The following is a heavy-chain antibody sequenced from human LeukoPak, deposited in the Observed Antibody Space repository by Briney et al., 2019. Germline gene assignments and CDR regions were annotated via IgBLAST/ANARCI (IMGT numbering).Heavy chain of an antibody. V-gene: IGHV3-9*01. CDR1: GFIFDDYA. D-gene: IGHD2-21*01. CDR3: AKDRPEGKHRSDRERAFDI. CDR2: VSWNSNTI. J-gene: IGHJ3*02. Sequence: GGSLRLSCAASGFIFDDYAMHWVRQAPGKGLEWVSSVSWNSNTIEYADSVKGRFTISRDNAKNSLYLQMNSLRAEDTAVYYCAKDRPEGKHRSDRERAFDIWGQGTMVTVSS.